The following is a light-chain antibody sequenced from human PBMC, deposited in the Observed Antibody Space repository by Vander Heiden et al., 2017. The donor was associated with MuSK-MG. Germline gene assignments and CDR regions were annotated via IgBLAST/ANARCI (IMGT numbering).Light chain of an antibody. V-gene: IGKV1-5*03. CDR3: QQENSYPWA. J-gene: IGKJ1*01. CDR2: KAS. Sequence: DIQMTQSPSTLSASVGDRVTLTCRASQSISSWLAWYQQKPGKAPNLLIYKASSLESGVPSRFSGSGSGTEFTLTISSLQPDDFATYYCQQENSYPWAFGQRTKVEIK. CDR1: QSISSW.